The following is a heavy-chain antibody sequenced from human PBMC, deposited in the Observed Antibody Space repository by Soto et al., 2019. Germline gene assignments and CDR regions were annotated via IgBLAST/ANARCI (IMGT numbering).Heavy chain of an antibody. Sequence: QLQLVQSGAEVKKPGSSVKVSCKASGGTLSTYAVTWVRQAPGQGLEWMGGLIPVLGTTTYAPKFQDRITITADESTNTAYLEVNSLRSEDTAVYYCARVGTPLVTAGWFDPWGQGTLVPVSS. CDR1: GGTLSTYA. D-gene: IGHD2-21*02. CDR2: LIPVLGTT. CDR3: ARVGTPLVTAGWFDP. V-gene: IGHV1-69*01. J-gene: IGHJ5*02.